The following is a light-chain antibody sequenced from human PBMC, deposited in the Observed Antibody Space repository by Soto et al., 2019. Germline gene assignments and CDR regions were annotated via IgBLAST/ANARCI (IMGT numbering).Light chain of an antibody. J-gene: IGKJ1*01. CDR2: AAS. V-gene: IGKV1-9*01. CDR3: QHYGTSPST. CDR1: QDIGIY. Sequence: IQLTQSPSSLSASVVYIVTITCRASQDIGIYLAWYQQKPGKAPNLLIYAASSLQRGVPSRFSGSGSGTDFTLTISRLEPEDFAVYYCQHYGTSPSTFGRGTKVDI.